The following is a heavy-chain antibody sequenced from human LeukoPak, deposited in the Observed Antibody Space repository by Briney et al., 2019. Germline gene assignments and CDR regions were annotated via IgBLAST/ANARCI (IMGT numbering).Heavy chain of an antibody. CDR2: ITRNGGAT. CDR3: ARGGSFFNY. Sequence: PGGSLRLSCAASGFTFSSYEMNWVRQAPGKGLEWVSGITRNGGATGYAGSVKGRFTISRDNAKNSLSLQMNNLRAEDTALYYCARGGSFFNYWGQGILVTVSS. CDR1: GFTFSSYE. V-gene: IGHV3-20*04. J-gene: IGHJ4*02. D-gene: IGHD1-26*01.